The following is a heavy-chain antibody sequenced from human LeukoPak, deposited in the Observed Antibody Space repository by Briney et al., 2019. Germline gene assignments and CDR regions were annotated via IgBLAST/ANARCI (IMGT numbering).Heavy chain of an antibody. V-gene: IGHV4-59*01. J-gene: IGHJ4*02. CDR2: IYYRGST. CDR1: GGSISSYY. D-gene: IGHD3-22*01. CDR3: GRGRYYYDSSGYYPDFDY. Sequence: SETLSLTCTVSGGSISSYYWSWIRQPPGKGLEGLGYIYYRGSTNYNPSLKSRVTISVDPSKNQFSLKLSSVTAADTAVYYCGRGRYYYDSSGYYPDFDYWGQGTLVTVSS.